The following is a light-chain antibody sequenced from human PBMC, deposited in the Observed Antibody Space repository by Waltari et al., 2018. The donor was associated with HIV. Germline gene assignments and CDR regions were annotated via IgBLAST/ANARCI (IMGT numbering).Light chain of an antibody. J-gene: IGLJ3*02. CDR1: NIASQN. V-gene: IGLV3-9*01. CDR2: RDN. Sequence: SYELTQPLSVSVALGQTAKITCGGNNIASQNVHWYQQRPGQAPVLVIYRDNIRPSGIPERFSGYNSGNTAILSISRVQAEDEGDYYCQVWDSSTGVFGGGTNLTVL. CDR3: QVWDSSTGV.